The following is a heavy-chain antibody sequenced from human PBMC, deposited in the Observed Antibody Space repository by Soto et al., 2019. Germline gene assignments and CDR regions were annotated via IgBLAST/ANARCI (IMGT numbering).Heavy chain of an antibody. V-gene: IGHV1-2*04. CDR1: GYTFTGYY. CDR3: ARDYGDSGGRVSHMDV. J-gene: IGHJ6*03. CDR2: INPNSGGT. D-gene: IGHD4-17*01. Sequence: ASVKVSCTASGYTFTGYYMHWVRQAPGQGLEWMGWINPNSGGTNYAQKFQGWVTMTRDTSISTAYMELSRLRSDDTAVYYCARDYGDSGGRVSHMDVWGRGTTVTVSS.